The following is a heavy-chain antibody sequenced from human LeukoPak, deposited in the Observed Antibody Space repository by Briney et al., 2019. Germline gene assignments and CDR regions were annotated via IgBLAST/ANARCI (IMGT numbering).Heavy chain of an antibody. V-gene: IGHV3-53*01. CDR3: ARIEWERLGRAFDI. CDR1: GFTVSDNY. CDR2: IYNTGET. Sequence: GGSLRLSSAASGFTVSDNYMTWVRQAPGKGLEWVSSIYNTGETHYAESVKGRFTISRDNSKNTLFLQMNSLRAEDMAVYYCARIEWERLGRAFDIWGQGTMVTVSS. D-gene: IGHD1-26*01. J-gene: IGHJ3*02.